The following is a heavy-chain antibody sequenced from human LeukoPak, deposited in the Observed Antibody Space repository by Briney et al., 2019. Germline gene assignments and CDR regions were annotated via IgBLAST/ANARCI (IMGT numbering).Heavy chain of an antibody. CDR1: GFTSSSHE. Sequence: PGGSLRLSCAASGFTSSSHEINWVRQAPGKGLEWVSYISSSSSTIYYADSVKGRFTISRYNAKNSLYLQMNSLRAEDTAVYYCARGKAFDVDVWGKGTTVTVSS. J-gene: IGHJ6*04. CDR3: ARGKAFDVDV. V-gene: IGHV3-48*03. D-gene: IGHD3-10*01. CDR2: ISSSSSTI.